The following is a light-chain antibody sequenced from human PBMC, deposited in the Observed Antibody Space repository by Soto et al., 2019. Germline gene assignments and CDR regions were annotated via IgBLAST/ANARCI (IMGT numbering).Light chain of an antibody. J-gene: IGLJ1*01. CDR3: QTWGSGIHYV. CDR1: SGHSSYA. CDR2: LNSDGSH. V-gene: IGLV4-69*01. Sequence: QLVPTQSPSASASLGASVKLTCTLSSGHSSYAIAWHQQQPEKGPRYLMKLNSDGSHSKGDGIPDRFSGSSSGAERYLTISSLQSEDEADYYCQTWGSGIHYVFGTGTKLTVL.